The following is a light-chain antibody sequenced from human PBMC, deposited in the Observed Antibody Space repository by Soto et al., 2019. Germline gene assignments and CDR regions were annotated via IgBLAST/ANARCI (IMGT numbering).Light chain of an antibody. CDR2: KAS. CDR1: QSISSW. J-gene: IGKJ1*01. Sequence: DIQMTQSPSTLSASVGDRVTITCRASQSISSWLAWYQQKPGKAPKLLIYKASSLESGVPSRFSGSGSGTEFTLTISGLQADDFATYYCQQYNSYWMFGQGTKVEIK. V-gene: IGKV1-5*03. CDR3: QQYNSYWM.